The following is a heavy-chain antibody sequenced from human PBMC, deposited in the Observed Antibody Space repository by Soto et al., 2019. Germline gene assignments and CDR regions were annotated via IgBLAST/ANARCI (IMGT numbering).Heavy chain of an antibody. Sequence: QITLKESGPTLVKPTQTLTLTCTFSGFSLSTSGVGVGWIRQPPGKAPEWLALIYWDDDKRYSPSLKSRLTITTDTSKNQVVLTMTNMDPVDTATYYCAHRQAARRRTEYFQHWGQGTLVTVSS. D-gene: IGHD6-25*01. V-gene: IGHV2-5*02. CDR1: GFSLSTSGVG. J-gene: IGHJ1*01. CDR3: AHRQAARRRTEYFQH. CDR2: IYWDDDK.